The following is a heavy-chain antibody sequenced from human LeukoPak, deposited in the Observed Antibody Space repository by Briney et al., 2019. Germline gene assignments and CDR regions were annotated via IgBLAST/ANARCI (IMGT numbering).Heavy chain of an antibody. CDR3: ARRRGDYGSGELDF. D-gene: IGHD3-10*01. CDR1: GGSISSYY. Sequence: PSETLSLTCTVSGGSISSYYWSWIRQPPGKGLEWIGYIYYSGSTNYNPSLKSRVTISLDTSKNQFSLKLNSVTAADTAVYYCARRRGDYGSGELDFWGQGTLVTVS. CDR2: IYYSGST. V-gene: IGHV4-59*08. J-gene: IGHJ4*02.